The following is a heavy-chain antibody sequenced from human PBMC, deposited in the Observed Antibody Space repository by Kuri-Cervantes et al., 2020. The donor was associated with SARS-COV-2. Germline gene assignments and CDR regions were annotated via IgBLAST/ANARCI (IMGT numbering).Heavy chain of an antibody. CDR1: GGSISSYY. CDR2: IYYSGST. CDR3: ARQGTGYYGSGSYYYYYYGMDV. J-gene: IGHJ6*02. V-gene: IGHV4-59*05. Sequence: SETLSLTCTVSGGSISSYYWSWIRQPPGKGLEWIGSIYYSGSTYYNPPLKSRVTISVDTSKNQFSLKLSSVTAADTAVYYCARQGTGYYGSGSYYYYYYGMDVWGQGTTVTVSS. D-gene: IGHD3-10*01.